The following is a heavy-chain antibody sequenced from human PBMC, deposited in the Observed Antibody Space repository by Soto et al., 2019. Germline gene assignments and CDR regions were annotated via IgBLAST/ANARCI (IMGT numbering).Heavy chain of an antibody. CDR1: GGSFSSGSYY. D-gene: IGHD6-19*01. CDR2: IYYSGST. Sequence: PXATLSLPCTVSGGSFSSGSYYWSWIRQPPGKGLEWIGYIYYSGSTNYNPSLKSRVTISVDTSKNQFSLKLSSVTAADTAVYYCPRDKTKWPVNYYYGMDVCGQGTTVTVSS. CDR3: PRDKTKWPVNYYYGMDV. V-gene: IGHV4-61*01. J-gene: IGHJ6*02.